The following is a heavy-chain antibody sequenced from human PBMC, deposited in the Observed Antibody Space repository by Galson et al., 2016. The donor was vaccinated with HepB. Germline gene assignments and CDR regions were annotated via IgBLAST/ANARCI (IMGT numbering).Heavy chain of an antibody. CDR2: IYSGGST. Sequence: SLRLSCAVSGFIVSNNYMIWVRQAPGKGLEWVSLIYSGGSTSYADSVKGRFTISRDRSQNTLYLQMNSLRAEDTAVYYCAGRHSQWPHWGQGTLVTVSS. D-gene: IGHD6-19*01. CDR3: AGRHSQWPH. CDR1: GFIVSNNY. J-gene: IGHJ4*02. V-gene: IGHV3-53*01.